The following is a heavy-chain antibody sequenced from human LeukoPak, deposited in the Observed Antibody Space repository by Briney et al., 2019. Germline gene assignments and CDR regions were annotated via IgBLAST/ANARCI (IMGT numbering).Heavy chain of an antibody. J-gene: IGHJ4*02. CDR3: ARACRMSSSSSDY. CDR1: GFTFSSYD. CDR2: IWYDGSNK. Sequence: PGGSLRLSCAASGFTFSSYDMHWVCQAPGKGLEWVAVIWYDGSNKYYADSVKGRFTISRDNSKNTLYRQMNSLRAEDTAVYYCARACRMSSSSSDYWGQGTLVTVSS. V-gene: IGHV3-33*01. D-gene: IGHD6-6*01.